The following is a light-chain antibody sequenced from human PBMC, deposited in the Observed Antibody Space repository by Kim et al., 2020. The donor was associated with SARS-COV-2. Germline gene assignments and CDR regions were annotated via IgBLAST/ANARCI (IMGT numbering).Light chain of an antibody. J-gene: IGLJ3*02. CDR2: STN. V-gene: IGLV8-61*01. CDR1: SGSVSTSYY. Sequence: QAVVTQEPSFSVSPGGTVTFTCGLSSGSVSTSYYPSWYQQTPGQAPRTLIYSTNTRSSGVPDRFSGSILGNKAALSITGAQADDESDYYCVLYMGGGIWVFGGGTQLTVL. CDR3: VLYMGGGIWV.